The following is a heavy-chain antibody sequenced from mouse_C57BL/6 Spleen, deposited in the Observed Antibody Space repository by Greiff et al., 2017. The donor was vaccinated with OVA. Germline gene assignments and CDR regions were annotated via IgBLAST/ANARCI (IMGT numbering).Heavy chain of an antibody. Sequence: DVMLVESGGGLVKPGGSLKLSCAASGFTFSDYGMHWVRQAPEKGLEWVAYISSGSSTIYYADTVKGRFTISRDNAKNTLFLQMTSLRSEDTAMYYCARPVRYSNYFDYWGQGTTLTVSS. CDR2: ISSGSSTI. V-gene: IGHV5-17*01. J-gene: IGHJ2*01. CDR3: ARPVRYSNYFDY. CDR1: GFTFSDYG. D-gene: IGHD2-5*01.